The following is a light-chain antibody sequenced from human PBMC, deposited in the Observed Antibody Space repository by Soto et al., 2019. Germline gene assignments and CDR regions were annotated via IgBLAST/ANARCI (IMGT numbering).Light chain of an antibody. J-gene: IGKJ2*01. CDR3: QQSFDIPYT. CDR2: AAY. CDR1: QPINTY. Sequence: DIQMTQSPSSLSASVGDRVTVTCRASQPINTYLNWYQQHPVKAPKLLIYAAYTLQTGVPSRFSGRRSRTDYALAIYYLQPEDFATYICQQSFDIPYTFGQGTKL. V-gene: IGKV1-39*01.